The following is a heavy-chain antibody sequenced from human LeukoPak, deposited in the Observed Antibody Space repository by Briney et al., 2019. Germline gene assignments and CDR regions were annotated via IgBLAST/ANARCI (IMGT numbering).Heavy chain of an antibody. CDR1: GFTFSDYY. Sequence: PGGSLRLSCSASGFTFSDYYMSWIRQAPGKGLEWISYISGSGDIIYYADSVKGRFTISRDNSKNTLYLQMNSLRAEDTAVYYCAKGRLRYCSSTSCPREAFNTWGQGTVVTVSS. CDR3: AKGRLRYCSSTSCPREAFNT. V-gene: IGHV3-11*04. D-gene: IGHD2-2*01. CDR2: ISGSGDII. J-gene: IGHJ3*02.